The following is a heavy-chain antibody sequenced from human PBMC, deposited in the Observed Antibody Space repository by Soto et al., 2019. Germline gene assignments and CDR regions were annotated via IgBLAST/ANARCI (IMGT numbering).Heavy chain of an antibody. CDR1: GCKFRNYA. V-gene: IGHV3-33*01. D-gene: IGHD3-16*01. CDR2: SWFHGSKK. CDR3: ARAHTIMILDRFDP. Sequence: SRRPAWAAGGCKFRNYAVHWVRQAAGKGREGWAGSWFHGSKKYNAAWVKDRFTISRAKDKNTVYLDMNSRTADDSRVFYFARAHTIMILDRFDPWGQGTLVTVSS. J-gene: IGHJ5*01.